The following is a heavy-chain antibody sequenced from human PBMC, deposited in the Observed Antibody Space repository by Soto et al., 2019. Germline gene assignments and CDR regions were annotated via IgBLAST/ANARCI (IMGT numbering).Heavy chain of an antibody. Sequence: SETLSLTCAVYGGSFSGYYWSWIRQPPGKGLEWIGEINHSGSTNYNPSLKSRVTISVDTSKNQFSLKLSSVTAADTAVYYCARVPPYYDFWSANYFDYWGQGTLVTVSS. CDR3: ARVPPYYDFWSANYFDY. J-gene: IGHJ4*02. CDR2: INHSGST. V-gene: IGHV4-34*01. D-gene: IGHD3-3*01. CDR1: GGSFSGYY.